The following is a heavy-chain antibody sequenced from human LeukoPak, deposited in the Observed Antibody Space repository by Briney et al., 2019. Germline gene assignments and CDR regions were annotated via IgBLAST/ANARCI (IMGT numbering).Heavy chain of an antibody. CDR2: IYYSGST. J-gene: IGHJ3*02. CDR1: GGSFSDNY. D-gene: IGHD3-9*01. V-gene: IGHV4-34*01. CDR3: ASAHPYYDILTGFLGPYSFDI. Sequence: SETLSLTCAVYGGSFSDNYWSGIRQPPGKGLEWIGSIYYSGSTYYNPSLKSRVSISLETSRNQFSLKLSAVTASDTAVCYFASAHPYYDILTGFLGPYSFDIWGQGTMVPVSS.